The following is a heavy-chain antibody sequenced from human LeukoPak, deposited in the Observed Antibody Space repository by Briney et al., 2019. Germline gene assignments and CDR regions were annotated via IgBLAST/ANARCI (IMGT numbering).Heavy chain of an antibody. CDR2: IKEDGSEK. Sequence: GGSLRLSCAASGFTFSSYWMTWVRQAPGKGLEWVANIKEDGSEKYYVDSVVGRFTISRDNAKNSLYLEMNSLRAEDTAVYYCARDRHCPVWGQGTLVTVSS. J-gene: IGHJ4*02. V-gene: IGHV3-7*01. D-gene: IGHD2-21*02. CDR3: ARDRHCPV. CDR1: GFTFSSYW.